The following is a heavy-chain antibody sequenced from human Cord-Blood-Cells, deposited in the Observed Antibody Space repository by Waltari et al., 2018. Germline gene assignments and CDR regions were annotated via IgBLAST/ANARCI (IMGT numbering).Heavy chain of an antibody. J-gene: IGHJ5*02. CDR2: INHSGST. V-gene: IGHV4-34*01. CDR3: ARGPSGFWSGYYGSWWFDP. D-gene: IGHD3-3*01. Sequence: QVQLQQWGAGLLKPSETLSLTCAVDGGSFSGYSWSWIRQPPGKGLEWIGEINHSGSTNYNPSLKSRVTISVDTSKNQFSLKLSSVTAADTSVYYCARGPSGFWSGYYGSWWFDPWGQGTLVTVSS. CDR1: GGSFSGYS.